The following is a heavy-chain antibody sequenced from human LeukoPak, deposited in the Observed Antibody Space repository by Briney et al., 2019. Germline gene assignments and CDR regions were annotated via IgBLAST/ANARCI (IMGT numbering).Heavy chain of an antibody. D-gene: IGHD1-1*01. V-gene: IGHV1-69*04. CDR3: ARPLNLIQNPQYHLHGKDI. J-gene: IGHJ6*01. CDR2: IIPTVDKP. Sequence: GASVKVSCKASGGSFTTNGVSWVRQAPGQGLEWMGRIIPTVDKPIYAQNFQGRVTIAADKSTGTAYMELSSLRSEDTAVYYCARPLNLIQNPQYHLHGKDIRGQRNTGNVSS. CDR1: GGSFTTNG.